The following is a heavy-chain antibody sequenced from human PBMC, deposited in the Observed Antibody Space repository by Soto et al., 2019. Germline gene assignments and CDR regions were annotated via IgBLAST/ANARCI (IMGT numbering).Heavy chain of an antibody. CDR1: GYTFTNYG. CDR2: ISAYNGNT. CDR3: ARDPPPVDY. V-gene: IGHV1-18*01. Sequence: QVQLVQSGAEVKKPGASVKVSCQASGYTFTNYGISWVRQAPRQGLEWMGWISAYNGNTNYAQKLQARVTMTTDTSTTSAYRELSSMRTDVAAVYYFARDPPPVDYWGQGTLVTVSS. J-gene: IGHJ4*02.